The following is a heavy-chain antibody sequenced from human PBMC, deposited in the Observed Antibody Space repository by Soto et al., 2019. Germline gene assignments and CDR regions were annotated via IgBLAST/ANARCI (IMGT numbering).Heavy chain of an antibody. CDR3: VRSGSGYYYGPLDY. V-gene: IGHV3-30*04. J-gene: IGHJ4*02. Sequence: ESVGGVVQPGRSLRLSCAASGFMFSRYAMHWVRQAPGKGLEWLAVISNNGNTRSHTDSVQGRFTISRDNSNNTVLLQMNSLRHEDTAVYYCVRSGSGYYYGPLDYWGRGTLVTVSS. CDR1: GFMFSRYA. D-gene: IGHD3-22*01. CDR2: ISNNGNTR.